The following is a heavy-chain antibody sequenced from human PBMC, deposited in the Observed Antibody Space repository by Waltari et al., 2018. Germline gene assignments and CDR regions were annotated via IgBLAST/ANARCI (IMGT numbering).Heavy chain of an antibody. CDR3: AKDRIYYDILTGGMDV. CDR1: GFTFSSYG. CDR2: IRYDGSKQ. J-gene: IGHJ6*02. V-gene: IGHV3-30*02. D-gene: IGHD3-9*01. Sequence: QVQLVESGGGVVQPGGSLRLSCAASGFTFSSYGMHWVRQAPGKGLEWVAFIRYDGSKQYYAESVKGRFTISRDNSKNTLYLQMNSLRAEDTAVYYCAKDRIYYDILTGGMDVWGQGTTVTVSS.